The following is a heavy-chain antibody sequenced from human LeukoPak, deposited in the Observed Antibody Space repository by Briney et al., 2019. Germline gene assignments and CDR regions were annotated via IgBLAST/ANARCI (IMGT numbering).Heavy chain of an antibody. V-gene: IGHV3-48*01. Sequence: GGSLRLSCTASGFTLSSYSMNRVRQAPGKGLEWVSYISSSSGTIYYADFVKGRLTISRDNAKNSLYLQMNSLRAEDTAVYYCARAANWSPFDYWGQGTLVTVSS. CDR2: ISSSSGTI. CDR1: GFTLSSYS. J-gene: IGHJ4*02. D-gene: IGHD1-20*01. CDR3: ARAANWSPFDY.